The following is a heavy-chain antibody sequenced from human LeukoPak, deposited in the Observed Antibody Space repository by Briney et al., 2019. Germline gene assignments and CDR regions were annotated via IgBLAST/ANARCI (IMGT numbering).Heavy chain of an antibody. CDR2: IIPIFGTA. V-gene: IGHV1-69*13. Sequence: GASVKVSCKASGYTFTGYAISWVRQAPGQGLEWMGGIIPIFGTANYAQRFQGRVANTADESTSTAYMELSSLRSEDTAVYYCARASPAPIYDFWSAKKSRAEYFQHWGQGTLVTVSS. CDR3: ARASPAPIYDFWSAKKSRAEYFQH. D-gene: IGHD3-3*01. J-gene: IGHJ1*01. CDR1: GYTFTGYA.